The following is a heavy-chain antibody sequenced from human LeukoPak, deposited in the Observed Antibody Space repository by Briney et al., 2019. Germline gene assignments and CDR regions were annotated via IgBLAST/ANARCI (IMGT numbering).Heavy chain of an antibody. Sequence: PGGSLRLSCAASGFPFSSFAMSWVRQAPGKGLEWVSDISGSGGSTYYADSVKGRFTISRDNSKNTLYLQMNSLRAEDTAVYYCARDEGYCSGGSCETDWFDPWGQGTLVTVSS. V-gene: IGHV3-23*01. CDR1: GFPFSSFA. CDR3: ARDEGYCSGGSCETDWFDP. CDR2: ISGSGGST. J-gene: IGHJ5*02. D-gene: IGHD2-15*01.